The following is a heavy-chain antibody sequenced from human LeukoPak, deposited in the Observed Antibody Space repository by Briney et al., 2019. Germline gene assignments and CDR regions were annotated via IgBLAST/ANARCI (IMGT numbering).Heavy chain of an antibody. D-gene: IGHD5-18*01. J-gene: IGHJ3*01. V-gene: IGHV3-30*02. CDR2: IRYDGSNK. Sequence: PGGSLRLSCAASGFTFSSYGMHWVRQAPGKGLEWVAFIRYDGSNKYYADSVKGRFTISRDSSKNTLYLQMNSLRAEDTAVYYCAKDRAGYGEAFDVWGQGTMVTVSS. CDR3: AKDRAGYGEAFDV. CDR1: GFTFSSYG.